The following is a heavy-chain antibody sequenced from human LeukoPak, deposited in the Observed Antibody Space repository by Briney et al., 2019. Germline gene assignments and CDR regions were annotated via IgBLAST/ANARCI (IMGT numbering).Heavy chain of an antibody. CDR1: GFTFSSYG. CDR2: ISYDGSNK. Sequence: GGSLRLSCAASGFTFSSYGMHWVRQAPGKGLEWVAVISYDGSNKYYADSVKGRFTISRDNSKNTLYLQMNSLRAEDTAIYYCAKGAYFDYWGQGTLVTVSS. V-gene: IGHV3-30*18. J-gene: IGHJ4*02. CDR3: AKGAYFDY.